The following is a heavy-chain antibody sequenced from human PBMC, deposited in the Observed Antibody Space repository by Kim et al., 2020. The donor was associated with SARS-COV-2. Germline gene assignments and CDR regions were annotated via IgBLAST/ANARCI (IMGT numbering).Heavy chain of an antibody. Sequence: GGSLRLSCAASGFTFDDYAMHWVRQAPGKGLEWVSGISWNSGSIGYADSVKGRFTISRDNAKNSLYLQMNSLRAEDTALYYCAKGVGYDILTGKDAFDIWGQGTMVTVSS. CDR2: ISWNSGSI. CDR1: GFTFDDYA. D-gene: IGHD3-9*01. CDR3: AKGVGYDILTGKDAFDI. J-gene: IGHJ3*02. V-gene: IGHV3-9*01.